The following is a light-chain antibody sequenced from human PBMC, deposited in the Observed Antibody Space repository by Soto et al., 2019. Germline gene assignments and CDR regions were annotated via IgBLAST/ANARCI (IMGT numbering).Light chain of an antibody. CDR2: GAS. J-gene: IGKJ2*01. V-gene: IGKV3-15*01. CDR1: QSVSNI. Sequence: EIVMTQSPATLSVSPGERATLSCRASQSVSNILAWFQQKPGHAPRLLIYGASTRATGIPARFSGSGSGTEFTLTISSLQSEDFAVYYCHQYNNWPPSFGQGTKLEIK. CDR3: HQYNNWPPS.